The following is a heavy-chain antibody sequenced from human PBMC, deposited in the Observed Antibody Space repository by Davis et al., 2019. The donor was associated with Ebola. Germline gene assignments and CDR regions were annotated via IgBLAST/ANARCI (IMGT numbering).Heavy chain of an antibody. D-gene: IGHD3-3*01. CDR3: ARSGLSFGVVKYHYGMDV. J-gene: IGHJ6*04. V-gene: IGHV3-23*01. CDR2: ISGSGGTT. Sequence: GGSLRLSCTDSVITFSSYAMTGVRQAPGKGLEWVSAISGSGGTTYYAGSVKGRFTVSRDNSKKTMYLQMNSLRAEDTAVYYCARSGLSFGVVKYHYGMDVWGKGTTVTVSS. CDR1: VITFSSYA.